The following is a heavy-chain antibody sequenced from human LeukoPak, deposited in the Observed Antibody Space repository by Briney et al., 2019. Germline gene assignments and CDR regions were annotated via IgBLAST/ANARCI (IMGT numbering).Heavy chain of an antibody. J-gene: IGHJ4*02. CDR3: TTDYWQQLVPGYFDY. CDR2: LNSDGSIT. CDR1: GFTFSTYW. Sequence: GGSLRLSCAASGFTFSTYWMHWVRQAPGNGLGWVSGLNSDGSITGYVDSVKGRFTIYRDNSKNTLYLQMNSLKTEDTAVYYCTTDYWQQLVPGYFDYWGQGTLVTVSS. V-gene: IGHV3-74*01. D-gene: IGHD6-13*01.